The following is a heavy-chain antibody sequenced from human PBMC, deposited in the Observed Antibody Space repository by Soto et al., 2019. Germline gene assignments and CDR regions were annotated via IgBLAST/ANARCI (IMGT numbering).Heavy chain of an antibody. V-gene: IGHV3-74*01. J-gene: IGHJ3*02. Sequence: GGSLRLSCAASGFGFSSYWMHWVRQAPGKGLVWVSRTNNDGDTTTYADSVRGRFTSFRDNAKNTLYLQMTSLGVEDTAVYYCAREMATISLGAFDIWGQGTMVTVSS. CDR3: AREMATISLGAFDI. CDR2: TNNDGDTT. D-gene: IGHD5-12*01. CDR1: GFGFSSYW.